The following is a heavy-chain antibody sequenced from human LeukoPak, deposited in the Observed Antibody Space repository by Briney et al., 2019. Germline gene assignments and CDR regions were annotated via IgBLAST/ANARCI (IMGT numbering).Heavy chain of an antibody. CDR1: GFTFSSYS. V-gene: IGHV3-21*01. Sequence: GGSLRLSCAASGFTFSSYSMNWVRQAPGKGLEWVSSISSSSSYIYYADSVKGRFTISRDNAKNSLYLQMNSLRAEDTAVYYCARLSLGDWPDDAFDIWGQGTMVTVSS. J-gene: IGHJ3*02. CDR3: ARLSLGDWPDDAFDI. CDR2: ISSSSSYI. D-gene: IGHD2-21*02.